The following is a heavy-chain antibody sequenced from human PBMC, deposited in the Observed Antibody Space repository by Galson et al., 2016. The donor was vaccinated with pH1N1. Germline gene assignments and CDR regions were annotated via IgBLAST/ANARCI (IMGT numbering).Heavy chain of an antibody. V-gene: IGHV2-5*01. CDR2: IYWNDDK. J-gene: IGHJ5*02. Sequence: PALVKPTQTLTLTCTFSGFSLSTSGVGVGWIRQPPGKALECLALIYWNDDKRYSPSLKSRLTITKDTSKNQVVLTMTNMDPVDTATYYCAHSLYGDYVGWFDPWGQGTLVTVSS. CDR3: AHSLYGDYVGWFDP. D-gene: IGHD4-17*01. CDR1: GFSLSTSGVG.